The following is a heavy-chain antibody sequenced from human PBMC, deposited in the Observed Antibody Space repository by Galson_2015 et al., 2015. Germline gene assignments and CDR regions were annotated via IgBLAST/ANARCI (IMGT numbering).Heavy chain of an antibody. CDR2: INSDGSST. CDR1: GFTFSSYW. D-gene: IGHD3-3*01. CDR3: ARVSLFGVVIIEYFDY. Sequence: GFTFSSYWMYWVRQAPGKGLVWVSGINSDGSSTSYADSVKGRFTISRDNAKNTLYLQMNSLRAEDTAVYYCARVSLFGVVIIEYFDYWGQGTLVTVSS. V-gene: IGHV3-74*01. J-gene: IGHJ4*02.